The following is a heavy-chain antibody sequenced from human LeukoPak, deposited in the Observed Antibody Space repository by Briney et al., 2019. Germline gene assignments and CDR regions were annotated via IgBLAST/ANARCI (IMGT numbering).Heavy chain of an antibody. CDR2: ISVSAGST. CDR1: GFTFSSYA. V-gene: IGHV3-23*01. D-gene: IGHD6-13*01. Sequence: GGSLRLSCAASGFTFSSYAMSWVRQAPGKGLEWVSAISVSAGSTYYADSVKGRFTISRDNSKNTLYLQMNSLRAEDTAVYYCATGSVRYSASWYSQEGDHWGQGTLVTVSS. CDR3: ATGSVRYSASWYSQEGDH. J-gene: IGHJ4*02.